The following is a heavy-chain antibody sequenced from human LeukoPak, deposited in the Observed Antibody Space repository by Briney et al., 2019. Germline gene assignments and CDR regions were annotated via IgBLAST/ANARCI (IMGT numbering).Heavy chain of an antibody. V-gene: IGHV3-48*01. Sequence: GGSLRLSCAASGFTFSSYSMNWVRQAPGKGLEWVSYISRSSSTIYYADSVKGRFTISRDNSKNTLYLQMNSLRAEDTAVYYCAKDYGSGSYYFSGFDPWGQGTLVTVSS. CDR3: AKDYGSGSYYFSGFDP. CDR1: GFTFSSYS. J-gene: IGHJ5*02. CDR2: ISRSSSTI. D-gene: IGHD3-10*01.